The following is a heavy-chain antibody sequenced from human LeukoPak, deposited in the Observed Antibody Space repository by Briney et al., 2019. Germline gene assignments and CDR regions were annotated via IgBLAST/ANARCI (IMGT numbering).Heavy chain of an antibody. CDR3: ARGVVVPAGSRRGFDP. V-gene: IGHV4-34*01. Sequence: SETLSLTCAVYGGSFSGYYWSWIRQPPGKGLEWIGEINHSGSTNYNPSLKSRVTISVDTSKNQFSLELSSVTAADTAVYYCARGVVVPAGSRRGFDPWGQGTLVTVSS. CDR1: GGSFSGYY. J-gene: IGHJ5*02. CDR2: INHSGST. D-gene: IGHD2-15*01.